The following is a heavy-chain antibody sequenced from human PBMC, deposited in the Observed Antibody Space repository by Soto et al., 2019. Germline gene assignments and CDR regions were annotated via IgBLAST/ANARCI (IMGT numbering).Heavy chain of an antibody. J-gene: IGHJ3*02. D-gene: IGHD3-10*01. CDR1: GGTFSSYA. CDR2: IIPIFGTA. CDR3: ASRNRVLLWFGESDAFDI. Sequence: VKVSCKASGGTFSSYAISWVRQAPGQGLEWMGGIIPIFGTANYAQKFQGRVTITADESTSTAYMELSSLRSEDTAVYYCASRNRVLLWFGESDAFDIWGQGTMVTVS. V-gene: IGHV1-69*01.